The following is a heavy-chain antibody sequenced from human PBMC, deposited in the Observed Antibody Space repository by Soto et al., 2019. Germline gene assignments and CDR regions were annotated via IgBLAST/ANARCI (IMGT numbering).Heavy chain of an antibody. D-gene: IGHD3-22*01. CDR1: GYTFTSYA. CDR2: INAGNGNT. V-gene: IGHV1-3*01. J-gene: IGHJ5*02. Sequence: ASVKVSCKASGYTFTSYAMHWVRQAPGQRLGWMGWINAGNGNTKYSQKFQGRVTITRDTSASTAYMELSSLRSEDTAVYYCAREIAGGYYYDSSGYYGSWFDPWGQGTLVTVSS. CDR3: AREIAGGYYYDSSGYYGSWFDP.